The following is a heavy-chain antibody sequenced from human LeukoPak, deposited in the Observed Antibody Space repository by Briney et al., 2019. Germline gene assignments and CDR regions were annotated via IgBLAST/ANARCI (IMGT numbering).Heavy chain of an antibody. J-gene: IGHJ4*02. Sequence: PSETLSLTCTVSGGSISSYYWSWIRQPPGKGLEWIGYIYYSGSTTYNSSLKSRVTISVDTSKNQFSLKLSSVTAAGTAVYYCARGGSGSGRYFNVDFDCWGQGTLVTVSS. CDR3: ARGGSGSGRYFNVDFDC. CDR2: IYYSGST. CDR1: GGSISSYY. D-gene: IGHD3-10*01. V-gene: IGHV4-59*12.